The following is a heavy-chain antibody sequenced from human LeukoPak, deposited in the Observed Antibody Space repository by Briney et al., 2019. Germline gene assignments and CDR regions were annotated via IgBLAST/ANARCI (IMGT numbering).Heavy chain of an antibody. CDR3: AKAIAARWGNY. CDR1: GFSFSNHY. CDR2: IYSGGST. V-gene: IGHV3-66*01. Sequence: PGGSLRLSCAASGFSFSNHYMSWVRQAQGKGLEWVSVIYSGGSTYYADSVKGRFTISRDNSKNTLYLQMNSLRAEDTAVYYCAKAIAARWGNYWGQGTLVTVSS. J-gene: IGHJ4*02. D-gene: IGHD6-6*01.